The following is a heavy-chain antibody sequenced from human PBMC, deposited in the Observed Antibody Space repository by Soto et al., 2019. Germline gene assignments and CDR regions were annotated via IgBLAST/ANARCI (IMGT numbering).Heavy chain of an antibody. CDR2: VNFSGST. D-gene: IGHD3-3*01. J-gene: IGHJ6*02. CDR3: ARLQFYDFWSGSDPMDV. Sequence: PSETLSLTCTVSGGSVSSGSYQWSWIRQSPGKGLEWIGYVNFSGSTKYNPSLKSRVTISVDTSKNQFSLKLTSVTAADTALYFCARLQFYDFWSGSDPMDVWGQGTTVTAP. V-gene: IGHV4-61*01. CDR1: GGSVSSGSYQ.